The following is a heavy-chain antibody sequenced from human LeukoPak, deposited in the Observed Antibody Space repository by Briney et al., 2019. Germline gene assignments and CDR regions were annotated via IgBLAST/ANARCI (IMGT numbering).Heavy chain of an antibody. CDR1: GFTFSSYS. CDR3: ARGEDYYKCGNY. D-gene: IGHD3-22*01. CDR2: ISSSSSYI. V-gene: IGHV3-21*01. Sequence: PGGSLRLSCAASGFTFSSYSMNWGRQAPGKGLAWVSSISSSSSYIYYADSVKGRFTISRDNAKNSLYLQMNSLRAEDTAIYYCARGEDYYKCGNYWGRGTLVTVSS. J-gene: IGHJ4*02.